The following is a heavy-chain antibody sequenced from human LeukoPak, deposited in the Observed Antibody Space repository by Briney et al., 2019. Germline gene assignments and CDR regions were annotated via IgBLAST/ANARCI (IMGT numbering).Heavy chain of an antibody. CDR2: IYYSGST. Sequence: PSETLSLTCTVSGGSVSSSSFYWGWIRQPPGKGLAWIGSIYYSGSTYYNPSLKSRVTMSVDTSKNQFSLNLSSVTAADTAVYYCARDYGYCSGGSCPSLDYWGQGTLVTVSS. J-gene: IGHJ4*02. D-gene: IGHD2-15*01. CDR1: GGSVSSSSFY. V-gene: IGHV4-39*02. CDR3: ARDYGYCSGGSCPSLDY.